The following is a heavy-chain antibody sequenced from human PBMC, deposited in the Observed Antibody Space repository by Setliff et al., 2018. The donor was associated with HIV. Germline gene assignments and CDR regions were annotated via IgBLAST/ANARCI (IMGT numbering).Heavy chain of an antibody. V-gene: IGHV4-31*03. Sequence: SETLSLTCSVSGGSISSGTYYWSWIRQRPGKGLKWIGYIYYSGSTYYNPSLKSRVTISLDTSKNHYSLNLTSVTAADTAVYYCARAAWDYYDTTLLGGSFDPWGQGTLVTVS. CDR2: IYYSGST. CDR1: GGSISSGTYY. CDR3: ARAAWDYYDTTLLGGSFDP. J-gene: IGHJ5*02. D-gene: IGHD3-22*01.